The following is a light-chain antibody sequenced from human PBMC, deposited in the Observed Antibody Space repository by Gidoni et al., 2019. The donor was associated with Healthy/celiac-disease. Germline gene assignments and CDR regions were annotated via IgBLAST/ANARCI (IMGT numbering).Light chain of an antibody. V-gene: IGKV1-33*01. CDR2: DAS. J-gene: IGKJ5*01. CDR3: QQYDNLPSIT. CDR1: QDISNY. Sequence: DIQMTQSPSSLSASVGDRVTITCQASQDISNYLNWYQQKPGKAPKPLIYDASNLETGVPSRVSGSGSGTDFTFTISSLQPEDIATYYCQQYDNLPSITFGQGTRLEIK.